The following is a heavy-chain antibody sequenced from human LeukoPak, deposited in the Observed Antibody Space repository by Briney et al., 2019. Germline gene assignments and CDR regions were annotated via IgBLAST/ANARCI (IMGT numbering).Heavy chain of an antibody. CDR2: IHYSGST. V-gene: IGHV4-39*01. CDR1: GGSISSSSYY. Sequence: PSETLSLTCTVSGGSISSSSYYWGWIRQPPGKGLEWIGSIHYSGSTYYNPSLKSRVTISVETSKNQFSLKLSSVTAADTAVYYCARRARTFKDIVVVPAAREAVAATSLRFDPWGQGTLVTVSS. J-gene: IGHJ5*02. D-gene: IGHD2-2*01. CDR3: ARRARTFKDIVVVPAAREAVAATSLRFDP.